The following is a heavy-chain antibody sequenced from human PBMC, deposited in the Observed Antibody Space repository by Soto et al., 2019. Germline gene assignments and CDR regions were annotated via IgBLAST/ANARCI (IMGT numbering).Heavy chain of an antibody. V-gene: IGHV3-23*01. Sequence: EVQLLESGGGLVQPGGSLRLSCAASGFTFSSYAMSWVRQAPGKGLEWVSAISGSGGSTYYADSVKGRFTISRDNSKNTLYLQMNSLRAEDTAVYYCAKDRTTPMGYYYYGMDVWGKGTTVTVSS. J-gene: IGHJ6*04. D-gene: IGHD3-10*01. CDR3: AKDRTTPMGYYYYGMDV. CDR2: ISGSGGST. CDR1: GFTFSSYA.